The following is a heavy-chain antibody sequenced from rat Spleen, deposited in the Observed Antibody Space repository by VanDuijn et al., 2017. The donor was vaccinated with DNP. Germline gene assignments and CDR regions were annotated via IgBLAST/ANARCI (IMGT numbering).Heavy chain of an antibody. Sequence: EVQLQESGSGLVKPSQSLSLTCSVTGSSITSNYWGWIRKFPENKMEYIGHISYSGSTNYNPSLKSRISITRDTSKNHFFLHLNSVTTEDTATYYCARWTRYFDYWGQGVMVTVSS. V-gene: IGHV3-1*01. CDR2: ISYSGST. CDR1: GSSITSNY. J-gene: IGHJ2*01. CDR3: ARWTRYFDY. D-gene: IGHD1-7*01.